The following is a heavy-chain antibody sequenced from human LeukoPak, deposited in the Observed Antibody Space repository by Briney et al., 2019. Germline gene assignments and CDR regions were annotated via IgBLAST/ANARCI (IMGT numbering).Heavy chain of an antibody. CDR1: GGTFSSYA. J-gene: IGHJ4*02. D-gene: IGHD5-24*01. V-gene: IGHV1-69*04. CDR3: AREEMGSRYFDY. Sequence: SVKVSCKASGGTFSSYAITWVRQAPGQGLEWMGRIFPILGTATYAQKFLGRVTIIADTSTRTAYMELSSLRSEDTAVYYCAREEMGSRYFDYWGQGTLVTVSS. CDR2: IFPILGTA.